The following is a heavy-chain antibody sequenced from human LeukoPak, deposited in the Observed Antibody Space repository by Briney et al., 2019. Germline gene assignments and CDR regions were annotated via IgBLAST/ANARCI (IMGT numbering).Heavy chain of an antibody. CDR1: GRSISSYY. D-gene: IGHD1-26*01. Sequence: SETLSLTCTVSGRSISSYYWSWIRQPPGKGLEWIGYIYYSGSTNYNPSLKSRVTISVDTSKNQFSLKLSSVTAADTAVYYCARASVGATTWFDPWGQGTLVTVSS. V-gene: IGHV4-59*01. J-gene: IGHJ5*02. CDR3: ARASVGATTWFDP. CDR2: IYYSGST.